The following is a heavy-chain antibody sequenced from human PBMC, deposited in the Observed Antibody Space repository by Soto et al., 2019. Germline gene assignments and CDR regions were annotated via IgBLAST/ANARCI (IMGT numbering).Heavy chain of an antibody. CDR2: ISATGGGT. CDR1: GFTFSGSW. J-gene: IGHJ4*02. CDR3: AKDRRAGGNSAFYFDF. D-gene: IGHD3-16*01. Sequence: GGSLRLSCVDSGFTFSGSWMAWVRQAPGRGLEWVSLISATGGGTYYADSVKGRFTISRDNSHNTLYLQVHSLTAEDTAVYYCAKDRRAGGNSAFYFDFWGQGAQVTAPQ. V-gene: IGHV3-23*01.